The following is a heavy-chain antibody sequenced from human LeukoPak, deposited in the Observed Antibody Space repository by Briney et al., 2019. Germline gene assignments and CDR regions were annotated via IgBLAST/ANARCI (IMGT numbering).Heavy chain of an antibody. CDR1: GVSISSYY. V-gene: IGHV4-4*07. Sequence: PSETLSLTCTVSGVSISSYYWSWIRQPAGKGLEWIGRIYITGSTNYYPSLKSRVTMSVDTSKNEFSLNLSSVTAADTAVYYCARDSSHLVIAAAGRDYGMDVWGQGTTVTVSS. J-gene: IGHJ6*02. D-gene: IGHD6-13*01. CDR2: IYITGST. CDR3: ARDSSHLVIAAAGRDYGMDV.